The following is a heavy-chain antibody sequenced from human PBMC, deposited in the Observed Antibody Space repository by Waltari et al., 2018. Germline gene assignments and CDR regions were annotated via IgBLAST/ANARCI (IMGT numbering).Heavy chain of an antibody. Sequence: QVQLVQSGAEVKKPGSSVKVSCKASGGTFSSYAISWVRQAPGQGLEWMGGIIPIFGTANYAQKFQGRVTITADESTSTAYMGLSSLRSEDTAVYYCARDLSRDSSGWYRVGPLDYWGQGTLVTVSS. CDR2: IIPIFGTA. CDR1: GGTFSSYA. V-gene: IGHV1-69*01. D-gene: IGHD6-19*01. J-gene: IGHJ4*02. CDR3: ARDLSRDSSGWYRVGPLDY.